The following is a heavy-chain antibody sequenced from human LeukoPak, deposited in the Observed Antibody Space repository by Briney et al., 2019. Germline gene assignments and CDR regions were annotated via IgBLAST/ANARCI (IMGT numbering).Heavy chain of an antibody. V-gene: IGHV3-7*01. CDR2: INQGGSET. J-gene: IGHJ4*02. Sequence: GGSLRLSCAASGFTFSIYWMSWVRQAPGKGLEWVANINQGGSETYYVDSVMGRFTISRDNTKNSLFLEMNSLRADDTAVYYCAKTAGTGSVDSWGQGVLVTVSS. CDR1: GFTFSIYW. D-gene: IGHD3-10*01. CDR3: AKTAGTGSVDS.